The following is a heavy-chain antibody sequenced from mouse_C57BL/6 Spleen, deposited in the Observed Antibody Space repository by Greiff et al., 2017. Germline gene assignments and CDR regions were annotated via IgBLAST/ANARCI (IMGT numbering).Heavy chain of an antibody. CDR2: IDPSDSYT. V-gene: IGHV1-69*01. CDR1: GYTFTSYW. Sequence: QVQLQQPGAELVMPGASVKLSCKASGYTFTSYWMHWVKQRPGQGLEWIGEIDPSDSYTNYNQKFKGKSTLTVDKSSSTAYMQLSSLTSEDSAVYYCARYPPRGWYFDVWGTGTTVTVSS. CDR3: ARYPPRGWYFDV. D-gene: IGHD2-10*02. J-gene: IGHJ1*03.